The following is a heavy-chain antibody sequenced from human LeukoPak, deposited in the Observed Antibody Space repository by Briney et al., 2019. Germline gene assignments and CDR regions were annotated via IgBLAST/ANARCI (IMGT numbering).Heavy chain of an antibody. V-gene: IGHV1-2*06. CDR2: MNPKSGGI. D-gene: IGHD3-22*01. J-gene: IGHJ4*02. Sequence: ASVKVSCKASGYNFIGYFIHWVRQAPGQGLEWVGRMNPKSGGIDYAQKFWGRVTLTRDTSLSTAYMELTSLKSDDTAVYYCARDTYYFDTRGYLNADFWGQGTLITVSS. CDR1: GYNFIGYF. CDR3: ARDTYYFDTRGYLNADF.